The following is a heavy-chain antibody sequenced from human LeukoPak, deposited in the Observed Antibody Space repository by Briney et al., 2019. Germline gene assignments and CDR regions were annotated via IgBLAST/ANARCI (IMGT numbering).Heavy chain of an antibody. CDR3: ARDSTYYDFWSGYQRWYFDL. V-gene: IGHV4-61*01. J-gene: IGHJ2*01. Sequence: PSETLSLTCTVSGGSISSGSYYWSWIRQPPGKGLEWIGYIYYSGSTNYNPSLKSRVTISVDTSKNQFSLKLSSVTAADTAVYYCARDSTYYDFWSGYQRWYFDLWGRGTLVTVSS. CDR2: IYYSGST. D-gene: IGHD3-3*01. CDR1: GGSISSGSYY.